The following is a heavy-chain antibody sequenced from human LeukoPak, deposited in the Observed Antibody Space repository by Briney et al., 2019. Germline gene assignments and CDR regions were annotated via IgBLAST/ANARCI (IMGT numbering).Heavy chain of an antibody. D-gene: IGHD3-10*01. Sequence: GGSLRLSCAASGFTFSSYGMHWVRQAPGKGLEWVAFIRYDGSNKYYADSVKGRFTISRDNSKNTLYLQMNSLRAEDTAVYYCAKGSATMVRGVIIEGNWFDPWGQGTLVTVSS. V-gene: IGHV3-30*02. CDR1: GFTFSSYG. J-gene: IGHJ5*02. CDR2: IRYDGSNK. CDR3: AKGSATMVRGVIIEGNWFDP.